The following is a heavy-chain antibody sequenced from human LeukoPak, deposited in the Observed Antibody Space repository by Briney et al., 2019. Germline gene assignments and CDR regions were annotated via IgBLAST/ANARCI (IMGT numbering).Heavy chain of an antibody. CDR2: TYYRSKWYN. V-gene: IGHV6-1*01. D-gene: IGHD6-19*01. CDR1: GDSVSSKNGA. CDR3: ARDLGTTGWHTFDY. J-gene: IGHJ4*02. Sequence: SQTLSLTCAVSGDSVSSKNGAWSWIRQSPSRGLEWLGRTYYRSKWYNDYAESMEGRMTISQDTSKNQYSLHLNSVTPDDTAVYYCARDLGTTGWHTFDYWGQGTLVTVSS.